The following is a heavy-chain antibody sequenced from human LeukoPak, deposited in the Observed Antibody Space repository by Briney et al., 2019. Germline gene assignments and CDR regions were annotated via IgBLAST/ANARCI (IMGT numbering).Heavy chain of an antibody. D-gene: IGHD2-15*01. CDR1: GGSTSSYY. V-gene: IGHV4-59*08. Sequence: SETLSLTCTVSGGSTSSYYWSWIRQPPGKGLEWIGYIYYSGSTNYNPSLKSRVTISVDTSKNQFSLKLSSVTAADTAVYYCARGGGAEYFQHWGQGTLVTVSS. CDR2: IYYSGST. CDR3: ARGGGAEYFQH. J-gene: IGHJ1*01.